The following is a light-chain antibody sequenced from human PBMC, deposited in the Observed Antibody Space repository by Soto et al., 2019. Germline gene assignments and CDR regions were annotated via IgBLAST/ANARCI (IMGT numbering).Light chain of an antibody. V-gene: IGKV1-5*01. CDR2: DAS. J-gene: IGKJ2*01. CDR3: QQYNSFSVDT. Sequence: DIQMTQSPSTLSASVGDRVTITCRASQSIGRWLAWYQQKPGKAPKLLIYDASSLESGVPPRFSGSGSGTEFTLSISSLRPDDFGTYYCQQYNSFSVDTFGQGTKLEIK. CDR1: QSIGRW.